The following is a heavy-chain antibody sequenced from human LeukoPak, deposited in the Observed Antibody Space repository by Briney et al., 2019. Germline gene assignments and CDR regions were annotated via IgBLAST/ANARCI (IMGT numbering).Heavy chain of an antibody. CDR1: GYTFTGYH. J-gene: IGHJ5*02. V-gene: IGHV1-2*02. Sequence: ASVKVSCKTSGYTFTGYHVNWVRQAPGQGLEWMGWINPNNGATKYAQKFQGRVTMTRDASISTAYMELSRLRFDDTAVYYCARDFAPYYGSGINWFDPWGQGTLVTVSS. CDR2: INPNNGAT. CDR3: ARDFAPYYGSGINWFDP. D-gene: IGHD3-10*01.